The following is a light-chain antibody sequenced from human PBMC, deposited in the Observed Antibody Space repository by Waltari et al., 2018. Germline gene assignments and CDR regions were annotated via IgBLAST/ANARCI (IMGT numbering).Light chain of an antibody. V-gene: IGLV2-23*02. J-gene: IGLJ1*01. CDR3: CSYLGSSTPLYV. CDR2: EVS. CDR1: SSDVGSYNL. Sequence: QSALTQPASVSGSPGQSITISCTGTSSDVGSYNLVSWYQQHPGKAPKLMIYEVSKRPSGVFNRCSGAKSGNTASLTISGLQAEDDADYYCCSYLGSSTPLYVFGTGTKVTVL.